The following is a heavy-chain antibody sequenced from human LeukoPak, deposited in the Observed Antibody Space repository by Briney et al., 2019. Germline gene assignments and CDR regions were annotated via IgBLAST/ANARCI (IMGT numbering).Heavy chain of an antibody. Sequence: GGSLRLSCAASGLSFSIYAMSWVRQAPGKGLEWVSVIYSGGSTYYADSVKGRFTISRDISKNTLYLQMNSLRAEDTAVYYCASWGYCSSTSCYKGEDYYYMDVWGKGTTVTVSS. J-gene: IGHJ6*03. CDR1: GLSFSIYA. CDR3: ASWGYCSSTSCYKGEDYYYMDV. CDR2: IYSGGST. V-gene: IGHV3-53*01. D-gene: IGHD2-2*02.